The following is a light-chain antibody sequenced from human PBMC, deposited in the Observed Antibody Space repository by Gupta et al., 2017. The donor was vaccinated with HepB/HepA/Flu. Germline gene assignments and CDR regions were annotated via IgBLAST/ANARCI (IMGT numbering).Light chain of an antibody. CDR1: QDISSY. Sequence: AIRMTQSPSSFSASTGDRVTITCRASQDISSYLAWYQQKPGKAPKLLIYGASTVQSGVPSRFSGSGSGTDFTLTINGLQSEDFATYYCQQYSVYPLTFGGGTKVEIK. V-gene: IGKV1-8*01. J-gene: IGKJ4*01. CDR2: GAS. CDR3: QQYSVYPLT.